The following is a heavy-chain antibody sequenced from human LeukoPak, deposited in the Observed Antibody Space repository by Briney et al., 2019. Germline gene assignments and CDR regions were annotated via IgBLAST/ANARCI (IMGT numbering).Heavy chain of an antibody. CDR1: GFTFSSYW. V-gene: IGHV3-33*08. CDR2: IWYDGSNK. D-gene: IGHD2-2*01. CDR3: ARGDCSSTSCYAGFDY. J-gene: IGHJ4*02. Sequence: PGGSLRLSCAASGFTFSSYWMHWVRQAPGKGLEWVAVIWYDGSNKYYADSVKGRFTISRDNSKNTLYLQMNNLRAEDTAVYYCARGDCSSTSCYAGFDYWGQGTLVTVSS.